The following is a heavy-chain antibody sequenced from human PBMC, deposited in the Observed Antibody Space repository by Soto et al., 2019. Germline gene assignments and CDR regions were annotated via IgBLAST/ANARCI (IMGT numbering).Heavy chain of an antibody. CDR2: INHSGST. CDR1: GGSFSGYY. CDR3: ARDHYVYDILTGYGYYYGMDV. Sequence: PSETLSLTCAVFGGSFSGYYWNWIRQPPGKGLEWIGDINHSGSTNYNSSLKSRVTISVDTSKNQFSLKLSSVTAADTAVYYCARDHYVYDILTGYGYYYGMDVWGQGTTVTVSS. J-gene: IGHJ6*02. D-gene: IGHD3-9*01. V-gene: IGHV4-34*01.